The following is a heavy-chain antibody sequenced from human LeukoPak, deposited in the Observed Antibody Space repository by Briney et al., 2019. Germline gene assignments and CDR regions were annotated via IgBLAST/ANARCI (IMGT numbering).Heavy chain of an antibody. Sequence: PSQTLSLTCTVSGNSISSGDNYWSWIRQPAGKGLEWIGRIYTSGSTNYNPSLKSRVTISVDTSKNQFSLKLSSVTAADTAVYYCARARSSWHNYYYYYMDVWGKGTTVTISS. D-gene: IGHD6-13*01. V-gene: IGHV4-61*02. CDR3: ARARSSWHNYYYYYMDV. CDR1: GNSISSGDNY. CDR2: IYTSGST. J-gene: IGHJ6*03.